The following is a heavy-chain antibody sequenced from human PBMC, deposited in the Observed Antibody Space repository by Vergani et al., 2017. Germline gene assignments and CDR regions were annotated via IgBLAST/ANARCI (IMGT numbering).Heavy chain of an antibody. V-gene: IGHV4-39*01. J-gene: IGHJ4*02. CDR1: GASISSISYY. CDR2: IYYSGST. CDR3: AIALEYSSSWLQD. D-gene: IGHD6-6*01. Sequence: QLQLQESGPGLVKPSETLSLTCTVSGASISSISYYWGWIRQPPGKGLEWIGNIYYSGSTYYNPSLKSRVTISVDTSKNQFSLKLSSVTAADTAVYYCAIALEYSSSWLQDWGQGTLVTVSS.